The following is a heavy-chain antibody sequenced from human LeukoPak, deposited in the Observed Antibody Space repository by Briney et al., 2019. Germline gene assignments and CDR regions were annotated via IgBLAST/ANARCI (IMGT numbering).Heavy chain of an antibody. D-gene: IGHD2-15*01. CDR2: IYPGDSDT. CDR1: GYRLTTYW. J-gene: IGHJ4*02. V-gene: IGHV5-51*01. CDR3: ARLYCSGGSCHFDY. Sequence: GESLKISCQGSGYRLTTYWIGWVRQMPGKGLEWMGIIYPGDSDTRYSPSLQGQVTISVDKSISTAYLQWSSLKASDTAMYYCARLYCSGGSCHFDYWGQGTLVTVSS.